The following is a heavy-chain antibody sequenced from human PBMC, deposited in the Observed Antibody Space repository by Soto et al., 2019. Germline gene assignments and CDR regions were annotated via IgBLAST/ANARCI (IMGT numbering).Heavy chain of an antibody. CDR3: ARMESFGSLNWFDP. D-gene: IGHD5-18*01. CDR2: MNPGSGDT. CDR1: GYTFTNND. V-gene: IGHV1-8*02. Sequence: ASVKVSCKASGYTFTNNDVSWVRQATGQGLEWMGWMNPGSGDTGYAQKFQGRVSMTRDISIATAYMELNSLTSEDTAIYYCARMESFGSLNWFDPWGQGTLVTVSS. J-gene: IGHJ5*02.